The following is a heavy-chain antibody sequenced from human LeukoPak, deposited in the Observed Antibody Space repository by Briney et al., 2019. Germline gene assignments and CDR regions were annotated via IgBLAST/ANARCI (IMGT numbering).Heavy chain of an antibody. CDR3: ARTIRNGVFYN. CDR2: ITISGSTI. Sequence: GGSLRLSCAASGFTFSSYSMDWVRQAPGKGLEWVSYITISGSTIYYADSVKGRFTVSRDNAKNSLYLEMNSLRVEDTAVYYCARTIRNGVFYNWGQGTLVSVSS. J-gene: IGHJ4*02. D-gene: IGHD5-24*01. V-gene: IGHV3-48*04. CDR1: GFTFSSYS.